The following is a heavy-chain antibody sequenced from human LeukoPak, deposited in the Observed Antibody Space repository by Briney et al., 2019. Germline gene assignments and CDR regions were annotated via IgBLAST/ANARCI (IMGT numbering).Heavy chain of an antibody. CDR2: ISSSSSYI. CDR3: ARDRSRGSDAFDI. V-gene: IGHV3-21*01. CDR1: GFTVSSNY. Sequence: SGGSLRLSCAASGFTVSSNYMSWVRQAPGKGLEWVSSISSSSSYIYYADSVKGRFTISRDNAKNSLYLQMNSLRAEDTAVYYCARDRSRGSDAFDIWGQGTMVTVSS. J-gene: IGHJ3*02. D-gene: IGHD3-10*01.